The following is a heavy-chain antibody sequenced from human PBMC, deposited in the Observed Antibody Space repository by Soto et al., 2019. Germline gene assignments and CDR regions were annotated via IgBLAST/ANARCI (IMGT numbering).Heavy chain of an antibody. V-gene: IGHV1-18*01. J-gene: IGHJ3*02. CDR3: ARDLRFLEWPYTDAFDI. Sequence: ASVKVSCKASGYTFTSYGISWVRQAPGQGLEWMGWISAYSGNTNYAQKLQGRVTMTTDTSTSIAYMELRSLRSDDTAVYYCARDLRFLEWPYTDAFDIWGQGTMVTVSS. CDR2: ISAYSGNT. D-gene: IGHD3-3*01. CDR1: GYTFTSYG.